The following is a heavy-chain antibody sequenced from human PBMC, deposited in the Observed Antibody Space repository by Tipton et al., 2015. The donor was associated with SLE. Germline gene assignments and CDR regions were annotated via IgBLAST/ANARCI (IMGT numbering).Heavy chain of an antibody. Sequence: SGFTFDDYAMHWVRQAPGKGLEWVSGISWNSGSIGYADSVKGRFTISRDNAKNSLYLQMNSLRAEDTALYYCAKGTLEYSSSDDAFDIWGQGTMVTVSS. V-gene: IGHV3-9*01. CDR1: GFTFDDYA. CDR2: ISWNSGSI. J-gene: IGHJ3*02. D-gene: IGHD6-6*01. CDR3: AKGTLEYSSSDDAFDI.